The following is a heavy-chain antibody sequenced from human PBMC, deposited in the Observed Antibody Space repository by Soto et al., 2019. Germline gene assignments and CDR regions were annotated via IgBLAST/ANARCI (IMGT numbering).Heavy chain of an antibody. V-gene: IGHV4-30-4*01. CDR1: GGSITSGDYY. Sequence: SETLSLTCTVSGGSITSGDYYWSWIRQPPGKGLEWIGNIYYSGRAYYNPSLKSRLNISVDTSKNQFYLKLSSVTAADTAVYYCVSTYYYDSSGLIDYWGQGTLFTVSS. CDR2: IYYSGRA. CDR3: VSTYYYDSSGLIDY. J-gene: IGHJ4*02. D-gene: IGHD3-22*01.